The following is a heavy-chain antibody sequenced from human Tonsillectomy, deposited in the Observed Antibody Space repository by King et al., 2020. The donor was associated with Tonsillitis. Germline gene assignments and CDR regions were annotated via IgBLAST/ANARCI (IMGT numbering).Heavy chain of an antibody. CDR2: IYYGGGT. D-gene: IGHD4-17*01. CDR3: AGARNDYGDYHYGLDV. Sequence: LQLQESGPGLVKPSETLSLTCIVSDGPISTSEYYWAWIRQPPGKGLEWIGSIYYGGGTHYNLSLKSRLTISVDSSKNLFSLNLRSVTAADTAVYHCAGARNDYGDYHYGLDVWGQGTTVTVSS. CDR1: DGPISTSEYY. J-gene: IGHJ6*02. V-gene: IGHV4-39*01.